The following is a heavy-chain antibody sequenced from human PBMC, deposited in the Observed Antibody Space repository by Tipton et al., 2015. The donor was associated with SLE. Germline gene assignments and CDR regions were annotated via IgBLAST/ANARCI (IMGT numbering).Heavy chain of an antibody. J-gene: IGHJ4*02. Sequence: TLSLTCAVYGGSLSGSSWTWVRQPPGKGLEWIGEINYSGSTDYNPSLKSRVTISVDTSMNQFSLRLNSVTAADTAVYYCARAPSWSSWTVCDYWGPGTLVTVSS. CDR2: INYSGST. D-gene: IGHD2-15*01. CDR1: GGSLSGSS. CDR3: ARAPSWSSWTVCDY. V-gene: IGHV4-34*01.